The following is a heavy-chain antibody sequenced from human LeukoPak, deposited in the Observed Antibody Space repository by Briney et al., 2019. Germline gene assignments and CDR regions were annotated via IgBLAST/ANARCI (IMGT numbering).Heavy chain of an antibody. CDR3: ARDRGATTFDY. D-gene: IGHD4/OR15-4a*01. CDR1: GFTFSNYW. CDR2: IKEDGSNK. V-gene: IGHV3-7*01. Sequence: GGSLRLSCAASGFTFSNYWMQWVRQAPGKGLEWVASIKEDGSNKAYVDSVRGRLTISRDNAKNSLFLQVTSLRAEDTAVYYCARDRGATTFDYWGQGTLVAVSS. J-gene: IGHJ4*02.